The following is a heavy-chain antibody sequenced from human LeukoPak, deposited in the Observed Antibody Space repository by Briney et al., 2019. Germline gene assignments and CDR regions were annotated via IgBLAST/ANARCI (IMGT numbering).Heavy chain of an antibody. V-gene: IGHV1-69*13. Sequence: ASVWVSCKASGGTFSSYAISWVRQAPGQGLEWMGGIIPIFGTANYAQKFQCRVTITADESTSTAYMELSSLRSEDTAVYYCARAETMIGGYFDYWGQGNLVAVSS. J-gene: IGHJ4*02. CDR1: GGTFSSYA. CDR3: ARAETMIGGYFDY. D-gene: IGHD3-10*02. CDR2: IIPIFGTA.